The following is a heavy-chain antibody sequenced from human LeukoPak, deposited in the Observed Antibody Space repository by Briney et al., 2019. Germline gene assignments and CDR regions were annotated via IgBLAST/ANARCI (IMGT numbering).Heavy chain of an antibody. D-gene: IGHD2-15*01. V-gene: IGHV1-18*01. CDR2: ISAYNGNT. CDR1: GYTFTSYG. J-gene: IGHJ4*02. Sequence: ASVKVSCKASGYTFTSYGISWVRQAPGQGLEWMGWISAYNGNTNYAQKLQGRVTMTTDTSTSTAYMELRSLRSDDTAVYYCARGPVLSCSGGSCYPYYFDYWGQGTLVTVSS. CDR3: ARGPVLSCSGGSCYPYYFDY.